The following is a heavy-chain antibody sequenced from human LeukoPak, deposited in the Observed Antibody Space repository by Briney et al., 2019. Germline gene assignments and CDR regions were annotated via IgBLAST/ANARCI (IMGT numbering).Heavy chain of an antibody. D-gene: IGHD1-26*01. Sequence: GRSLRLSCAASGFTFDDYAMHWVRQAPGKGLEWVSGISWNSGNIGYADSVKGRFTISRDNAKNSLYLQMNSLRAEDTALYYCTKDILPISYLVGATHFDYWGQGTLVTVSS. CDR1: GFTFDDYA. CDR3: TKDILPISYLVGATHFDY. V-gene: IGHV3-9*01. CDR2: ISWNSGNI. J-gene: IGHJ4*02.